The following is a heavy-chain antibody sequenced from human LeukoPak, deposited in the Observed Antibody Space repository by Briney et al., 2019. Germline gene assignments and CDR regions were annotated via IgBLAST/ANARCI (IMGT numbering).Heavy chain of an antibody. CDR1: GFTFSSYE. Sequence: GGSLRLSCAASGFTFSSYEMNWVRQAPGEGLEWISYISSGGNTIYYADSVKGRFTISRDNAKNSLYLQMNSLRAEDTAVYYCAREGTAMVSFDYWGQGTLVTVSS. V-gene: IGHV3-48*03. D-gene: IGHD5-18*01. J-gene: IGHJ4*02. CDR3: AREGTAMVSFDY. CDR2: ISSGGNTI.